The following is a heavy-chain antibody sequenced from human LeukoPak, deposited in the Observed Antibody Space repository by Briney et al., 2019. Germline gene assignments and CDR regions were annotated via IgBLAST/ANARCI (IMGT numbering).Heavy chain of an antibody. V-gene: IGHV1-24*01. J-gene: IGHJ4*02. D-gene: IGHD5-18*01. Sequence: ASVKVSCKVSGKTLSDLSLHWLRQPPGKGLEWLGGSDPEDGERIYAQMFQGRVTMTEDTSIDTAYMELSSLSSEDTAVYYCVTGFTTMAVDYFDYWGQGTLVTVSP. CDR2: SDPEDGER. CDR3: VTGFTTMAVDYFDY. CDR1: GKTLSDLS.